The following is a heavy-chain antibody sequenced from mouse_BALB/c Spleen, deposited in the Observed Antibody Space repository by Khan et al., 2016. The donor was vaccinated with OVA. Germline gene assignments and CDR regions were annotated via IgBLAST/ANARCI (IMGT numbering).Heavy chain of an antibody. V-gene: IGHV2-9-2*01. J-gene: IGHJ1*01. CDR2: IWTGGDT. CDR1: GFSLTNYD. Sequence: QVQLQQSGPGLVAPSQSLSITCTVSGFSLTNYDISWIRQPPGKGLEWLGVIWTGGDTNYNSAFMSRLSISKENSKSQVFLKMTSLQTDDPDIYYCVRRDHYYDSFYWYFDIWGAGTTVTVSS. CDR3: VRRDHYYDSFYWYFDI. D-gene: IGHD1-1*01.